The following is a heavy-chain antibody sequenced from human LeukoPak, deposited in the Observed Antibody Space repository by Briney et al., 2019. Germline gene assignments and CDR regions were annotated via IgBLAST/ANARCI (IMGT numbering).Heavy chain of an antibody. CDR3: AAVGDYYDSSGYFTSSSN. D-gene: IGHD3-22*01. V-gene: IGHV3-7*03. CDR2: IKQDGSEK. CDR1: GFTFSSYW. J-gene: IGHJ4*02. Sequence: GGSLRLSCAASGFTFSSYWMSWVRQAPGKGLEWVANIKQDGSEKYYVDSVKGRFTISRDNAKNSLYLQMNSLRAEDTAVYYCAAVGDYYDSSGYFTSSSNWGQGTLVTVSS.